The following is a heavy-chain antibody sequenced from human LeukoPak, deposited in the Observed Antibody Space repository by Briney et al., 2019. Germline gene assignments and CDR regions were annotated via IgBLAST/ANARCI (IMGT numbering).Heavy chain of an antibody. Sequence: SETLSLTCTVSGGSISSYYWSWIRQPPGERMEWIGYIYYTGSTNYNPSLKSRVTMSVDTSKNQFSLKLNSVTAADTAVYYCARDSLLEWSRGFDSWGQGTLVTVSS. CDR2: IYYTGST. CDR3: ARDSLLEWSRGFDS. J-gene: IGHJ5*01. D-gene: IGHD3-3*01. V-gene: IGHV4-59*01. CDR1: GGSISSYY.